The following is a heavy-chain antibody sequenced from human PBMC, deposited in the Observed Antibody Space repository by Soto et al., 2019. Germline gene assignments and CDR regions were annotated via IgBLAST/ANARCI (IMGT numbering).Heavy chain of an antibody. CDR1: GGSINGYY. Sequence: QVQLQESGPGLVKPSETLSLTCTVSGGSINGYYWTWLRQSPTNGLEWIGYFHFSGNTKYNPSRESRLTISADTSKNQISLTLSSVTAADTAVYYCARASGYSYGYDDFFDNWGQGTLANVSS. D-gene: IGHD5-18*01. CDR3: ARASGYSYGYDDFFDN. V-gene: IGHV4-59*01. CDR2: FHFSGNT. J-gene: IGHJ4*01.